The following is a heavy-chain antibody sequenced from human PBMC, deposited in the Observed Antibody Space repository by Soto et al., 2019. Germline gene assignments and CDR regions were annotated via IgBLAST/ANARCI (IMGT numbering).Heavy chain of an antibody. V-gene: IGHV4-39*02. D-gene: IGHD2-15*01. CDR2: IHSSGGP. CDR1: GASIKSRNYF. Sequence: SETLSLTCTVSGASIKSRNYFWGWIRQPPGKGLEFVGSIHSSGGPYYNPSLKSRVTVSVDLSNSHFSLSLKSLTATDTAVYYCGRLAEAATGHTDFDFWGQGTLVTVSS. J-gene: IGHJ4*02. CDR3: GRLAEAATGHTDFDF.